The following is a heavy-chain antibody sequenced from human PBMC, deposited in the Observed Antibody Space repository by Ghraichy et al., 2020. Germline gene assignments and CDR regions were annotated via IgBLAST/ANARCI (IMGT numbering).Heavy chain of an antibody. CDR2: IYYSGST. D-gene: IGHD6-13*01. CDR3: ARDRTEGYSSSWSWGDYYYGMDV. V-gene: IGHV4-39*07. Sequence: SETLSLTCTVSGGSISSSSYYWGWIRQPPGKGLEWIGSIYYSGSTYYNPSLKSRVTISVDTSKNQFSLKLSSVTAADTAVYYCARDRTEGYSSSWSWGDYYYGMDVWGQGTTVTVSS. J-gene: IGHJ6*02. CDR1: GGSISSSSYY.